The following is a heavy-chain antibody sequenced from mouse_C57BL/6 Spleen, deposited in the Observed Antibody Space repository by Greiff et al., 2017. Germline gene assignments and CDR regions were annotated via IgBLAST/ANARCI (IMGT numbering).Heavy chain of an antibody. Sequence: VQLQQPGAELVRPGSSVKLSCKASGYTFTSYWMHWVKQRPIQGLEWIGNIDPSDSETHYNQKFKDKATLTVDKSSSTAYMQLSSLTSEDSAVYYCARGDYDLYYYAMDYWGQGTSGTVSS. J-gene: IGHJ4*01. CDR2: IDPSDSET. CDR3: ARGDYDLYYYAMDY. V-gene: IGHV1-52*01. D-gene: IGHD2-4*01. CDR1: GYTFTSYW.